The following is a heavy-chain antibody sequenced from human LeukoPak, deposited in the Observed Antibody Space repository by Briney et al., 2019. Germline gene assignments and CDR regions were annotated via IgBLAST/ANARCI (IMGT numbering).Heavy chain of an antibody. D-gene: IGHD2-8*02. J-gene: IGHJ4*02. Sequence: ASVKVSCKASGYTFTSYGISWVRQALGQGLEWMGWISTYNGNTNYAQNFQGRVTMTTDTSTSTAYMELRSLRSDDTAVYYCARFSGVLVPDDYWGQGTLVTVSS. CDR2: ISTYNGNT. CDR1: GYTFTSYG. V-gene: IGHV1-18*01. CDR3: ARFSGVLVPDDY.